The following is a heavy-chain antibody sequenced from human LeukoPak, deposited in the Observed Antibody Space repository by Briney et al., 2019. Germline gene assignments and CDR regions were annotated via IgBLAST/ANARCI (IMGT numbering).Heavy chain of an antibody. CDR2: IYYSGST. D-gene: IGHD3/OR15-3a*01. CDR1: GGSISSSSYY. V-gene: IGHV4-39*01. Sequence: SETLSLTCTVSGGSISSSSYYWGWIRQPPGKGLEWIGSIYYSGSTYYNPSLKSRVTISVDTSKIQFSLKLSSVTAADTAVYYCASPRAWTNYFDYWGQGTLVTVSS. J-gene: IGHJ4*02. CDR3: ASPRAWTNYFDY.